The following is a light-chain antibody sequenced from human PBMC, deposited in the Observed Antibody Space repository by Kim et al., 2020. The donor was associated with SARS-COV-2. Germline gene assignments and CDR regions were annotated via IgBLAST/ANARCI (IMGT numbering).Light chain of an antibody. CDR3: SSYAGSNRVV. CDR2: EVS. V-gene: IGLV2-8*01. CDR1: SSDVGGYNY. J-gene: IGLJ2*01. Sequence: QSALTQPPSASGSPGQSVTISCTGTSSDVGGYNYVSWYQQHPGKAPKLMIYEVSKRPSGVPDRFSGSKSGNTASLIVSGLQAEDEADYYCSSYAGSNRVVFGGGTQLTVL.